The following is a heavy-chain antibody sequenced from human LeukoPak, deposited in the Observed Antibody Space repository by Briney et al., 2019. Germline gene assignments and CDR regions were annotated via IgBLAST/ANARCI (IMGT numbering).Heavy chain of an antibody. J-gene: IGHJ5*02. V-gene: IGHV4-34*01. CDR2: INHSGST. Sequence: SETLSLTCAVYGGSFSGYYWSWIRQPPGKGLEWIGEINHSGSTNYNPSLKSRVTISVDTSKNQFSLKLSSVTAADTAVYYCARGPRIAAAGTEWLDPWGQGTLVTVSS. D-gene: IGHD6-13*01. CDR3: ARGPRIAAAGTEWLDP. CDR1: GGSFSGYY.